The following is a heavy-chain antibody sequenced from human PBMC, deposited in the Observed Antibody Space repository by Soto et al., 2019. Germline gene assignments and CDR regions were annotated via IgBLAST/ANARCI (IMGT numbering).Heavy chain of an antibody. CDR2: IIPISGIT. V-gene: IGHV1-69*04. J-gene: IGHJ3*02. D-gene: IGHD2-8*01. Sequence: GASLKVSCKSSGGTFSSYTISWVRQAPGQGLEWMGRIIPISGITNYAQKFQGRVTITRDTSTSTAYMELSRLRSDDTAVYYCAREGCTNGVCYNDAFDIWGQGTMVTVSS. CDR1: GGTFSSYT. CDR3: AREGCTNGVCYNDAFDI.